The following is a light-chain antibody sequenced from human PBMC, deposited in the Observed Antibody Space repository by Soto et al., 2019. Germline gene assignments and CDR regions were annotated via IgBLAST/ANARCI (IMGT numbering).Light chain of an antibody. V-gene: IGKV3-20*01. CDR2: GAS. J-gene: IGKJ2*01. CDR1: QSVSSSY. CDR3: QQDGSSPDT. Sequence: EIVLTQSPGTLSLSPGERATLSCRASQSVSSSYLAWYQQKPGQAPRLLIYGASSRATGIPDRFSGSGSGTDFTLTISRLAPEDFAVYYCQQDGSSPDTFGQGTKLEIK.